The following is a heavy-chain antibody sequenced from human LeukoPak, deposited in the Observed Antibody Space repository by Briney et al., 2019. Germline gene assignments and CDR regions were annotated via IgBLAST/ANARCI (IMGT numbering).Heavy chain of an antibody. Sequence: GSVKVSCKASGYTFTSYAMNWVRQAPGQGLEWMGWINTNTGNPTYAQGFTGRFVFSLDTSVSTAYLQISSLKAEDTAVYYCARVDPCTNGVCLMNLDYWGQGTLVTVSS. CDR2: INTNTGNP. D-gene: IGHD2-8*01. J-gene: IGHJ4*02. CDR1: GYTFTSYA. CDR3: ARVDPCTNGVCLMNLDY. V-gene: IGHV7-4-1*02.